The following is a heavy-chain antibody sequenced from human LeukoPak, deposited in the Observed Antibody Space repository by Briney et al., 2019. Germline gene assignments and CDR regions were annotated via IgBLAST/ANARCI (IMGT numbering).Heavy chain of an antibody. CDR3: ARDRGDIVVVVAATRGPYYFDY. Sequence: SETLSLTCTVSGGSIRSSSYYWGWIRQPPGKGLEWIGNIYYSGSTYYNPSLKSRVTISVDTSKNQFSLKLSSVTAADTAVYYCARDRGDIVVVVAATRGPYYFDYWGQGTLVTVSS. CDR1: GGSIRSSSYY. CDR2: IYYSGST. V-gene: IGHV4-39*07. D-gene: IGHD2-15*01. J-gene: IGHJ4*02.